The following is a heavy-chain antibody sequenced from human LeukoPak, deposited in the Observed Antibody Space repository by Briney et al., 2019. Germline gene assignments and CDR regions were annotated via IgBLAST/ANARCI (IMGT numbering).Heavy chain of an antibody. Sequence: SGGSLRLSCAASGFTFSSYAVSWVRQAPGKGLEWVSAISGSGGSTYYADSVKGRFTISRDNSKNTLYLQMNSLRAEDTAVYYCAKNYYDSSGLYWGQGTLVTVSS. CDR2: ISGSGGST. CDR3: AKNYYDSSGLY. CDR1: GFTFSSYA. V-gene: IGHV3-23*01. J-gene: IGHJ4*02. D-gene: IGHD3-22*01.